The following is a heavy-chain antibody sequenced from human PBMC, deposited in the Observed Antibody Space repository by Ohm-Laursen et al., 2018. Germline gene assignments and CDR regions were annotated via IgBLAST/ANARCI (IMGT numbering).Heavy chain of an antibody. CDR2: INHSGST. V-gene: IGHV4-34*01. Sequence: SETLSLTCAVYGGSFSGYYWSWIRQPPGKGLEWIGEINHSGSTNYNPSLKSRVTISVDTSKNQFSLKLSSVTAADTAVYYCARGLSVIVVVIKTFDIWGQGTIVTVSS. CDR1: GGSFSGYY. J-gene: IGHJ3*02. D-gene: IGHD3-22*01. CDR3: ARGLSVIVVVIKTFDI.